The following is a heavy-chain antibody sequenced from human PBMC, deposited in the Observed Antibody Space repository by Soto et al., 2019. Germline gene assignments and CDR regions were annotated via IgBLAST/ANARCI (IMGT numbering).Heavy chain of an antibody. D-gene: IGHD1-26*01. J-gene: IGHJ6*02. Sequence: EVQLVESGGGLVQPGGSLRLSCAASGFTFSSYSMNWVRQAPGKGLEWVSYISSSSSTIYYADSVKGRFTISRDNAKNSLYLQMNSLRAEDTAVYYCARDDKNPGELLPSGYYYGMDVWGQGTTVTVSS. CDR1: GFTFSSYS. CDR2: ISSSSSTI. CDR3: ARDDKNPGELLPSGYYYGMDV. V-gene: IGHV3-48*01.